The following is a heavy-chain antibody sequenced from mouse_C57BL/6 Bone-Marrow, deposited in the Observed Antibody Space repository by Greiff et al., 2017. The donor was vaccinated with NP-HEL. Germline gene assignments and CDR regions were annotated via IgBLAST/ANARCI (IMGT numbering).Heavy chain of an antibody. CDR2: ISYDGSN. CDR3: ARDYYSKRFAY. D-gene: IGHD2-5*01. Sequence: VQLQQSGPGLVKPSQSLSLTCSVTGYSITSGYYWNWIRQFPGNKLEWMGYISYDGSNNYNPSLKNRISITRDTSKNQFFLKLNSVTTEDTATYYCARDYYSKRFAYWGQGTLVTVSA. V-gene: IGHV3-6*01. J-gene: IGHJ3*01. CDR1: GYSITSGYY.